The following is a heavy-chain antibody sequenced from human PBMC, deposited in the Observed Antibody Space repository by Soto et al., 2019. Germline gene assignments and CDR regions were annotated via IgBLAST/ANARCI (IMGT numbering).Heavy chain of an antibody. Sequence: QITLKESGPTLVKPTQTLTLTCSFSGFSLNTSGVGVAWVRQPPGKALEWLTRIYWNCDTRNSPSLKSRLTLTTDASRNQVGITMTNMDPVDTATSYRAHLPPLADYNCDPWGQGTRVTVSS. CDR1: GFSLNTSGVG. V-gene: IGHV2-5*01. D-gene: IGHD4-4*01. CDR3: AHLPPLADYNCDP. CDR2: IYWNCDT. J-gene: IGHJ5*02.